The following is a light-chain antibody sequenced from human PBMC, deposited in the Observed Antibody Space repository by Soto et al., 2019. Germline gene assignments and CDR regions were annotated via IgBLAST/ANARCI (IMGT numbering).Light chain of an antibody. CDR1: RSDVGTYNL. CDR2: EVT. Sequence: QSVLTQPASVSGSPGQSITISCTGTRSDVGTYNLVSWYQRYPGEAPKLMIYEVTKRPSGVSYRFSGSKSGNTASLTISGLQADEEADYTCCSYAGSSTYVCGTGTKVTVL. J-gene: IGLJ1*01. V-gene: IGLV2-23*02. CDR3: CSYAGSSTYV.